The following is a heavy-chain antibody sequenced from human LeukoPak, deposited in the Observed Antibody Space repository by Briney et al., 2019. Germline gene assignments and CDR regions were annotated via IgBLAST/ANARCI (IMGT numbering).Heavy chain of an antibody. D-gene: IGHD3-10*01. CDR2: INPNSGGT. CDR3: ARDGEDRYGSGSYYSSYYYYMDV. V-gene: IGHV1-2*02. CDR1: GYTFTGYY. Sequence: ASVKVSCKASGYTFTGYYMHWVRQAPGQGLGWMGWINPNSGGTNYAQKFQGRVTMTRDTSISTAYMELSRLRSDDTAVYYCARDGEDRYGSGSYYSSYYYYMDVWGKGTTVTISS. J-gene: IGHJ6*03.